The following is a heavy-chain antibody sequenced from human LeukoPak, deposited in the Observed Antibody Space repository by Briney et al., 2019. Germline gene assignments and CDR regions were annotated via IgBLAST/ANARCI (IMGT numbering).Heavy chain of an antibody. D-gene: IGHD2-2*01. CDR3: ARVESVPAARAGTFDS. V-gene: IGHV4-61*02. Sequence: TPSETLSLTCTVSGGSISSGSYYWSWIRQPAGKGLEWIGRIYTSGSTNYNPSLKSRVTISIDTSKNQFSLKLSSVTAADTAVFYCARVESVPAARAGTFDSWGQGTMVTVSS. CDR2: IYTSGST. J-gene: IGHJ3*01. CDR1: GGSISSGSYY.